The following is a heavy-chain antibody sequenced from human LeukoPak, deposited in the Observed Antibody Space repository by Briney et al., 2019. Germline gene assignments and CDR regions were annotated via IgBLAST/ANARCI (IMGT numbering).Heavy chain of an antibody. V-gene: IGHV3-30-3*01. CDR3: AKEINMVRGVISY. CDR1: GFTFSSYA. CDR2: ISYDGSNK. D-gene: IGHD3-10*01. J-gene: IGHJ4*02. Sequence: PGGSLRLSCAASGFTFSSYAMHWVRQAPGKGLEWVAVISYDGSNKYYADSVKGRFTISRDNSKNTLYLQMNSLRAEDTALYYCAKEINMVRGVISYWGQGTLVTVSS.